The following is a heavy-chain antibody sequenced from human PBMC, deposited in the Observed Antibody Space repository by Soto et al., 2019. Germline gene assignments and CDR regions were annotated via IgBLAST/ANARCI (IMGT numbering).Heavy chain of an antibody. CDR3: ARGIAARTSGHYYGMDV. D-gene: IGHD6-6*01. V-gene: IGHV3-33*01. CDR1: GFTFSTYG. Sequence: SLRLSCAASGFTFSTYGMVWVRQAPGKGLGWVADIWFDGSYKYYGDSVKGRFTISRDNSKNTLYLQMDRLRAEDTAVYYCARGIAARTSGHYYGMDVWGQGTTVTVSS. CDR2: IWFDGSYK. J-gene: IGHJ6*02.